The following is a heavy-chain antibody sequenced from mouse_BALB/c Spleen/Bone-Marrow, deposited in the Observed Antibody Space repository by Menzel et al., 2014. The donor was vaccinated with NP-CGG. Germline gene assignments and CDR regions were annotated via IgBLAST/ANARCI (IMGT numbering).Heavy chain of an antibody. D-gene: IGHD2-1*01. J-gene: IGHJ2*01. CDR2: IDPSDSYT. V-gene: IGHV1-69*02. Sequence: QVQLKDSGAELVKPGASVKPSCKASGYTFTSYWMHWVKQRPGQGLEWIGEIDPSDSYTNYNQKFKGKATLTVDKSSSTAYMQLSSLTSEDSAVYYCARGLYGNSGYWGQGTTLTVSS. CDR3: ARGLYGNSGY. CDR1: GYTFTSYW.